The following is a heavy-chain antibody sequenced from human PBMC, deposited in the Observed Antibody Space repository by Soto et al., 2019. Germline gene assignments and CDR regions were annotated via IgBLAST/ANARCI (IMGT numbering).Heavy chain of an antibody. J-gene: IGHJ4*02. D-gene: IGHD5-18*01. CDR1: GGSFSGYY. CDR2: INHSGST. Sequence: SETLSLTCAVYGGSFSGYYWSWIRQPPGKGLEWIGEINHSGSTNYNPSLKSRVTISVDTSKNQFSLKLSSVTAADTAVYYCARGNATGPYVDRATVFDYWGQGTLVTVSS. V-gene: IGHV4-34*01. CDR3: ARGNATGPYVDRATVFDY.